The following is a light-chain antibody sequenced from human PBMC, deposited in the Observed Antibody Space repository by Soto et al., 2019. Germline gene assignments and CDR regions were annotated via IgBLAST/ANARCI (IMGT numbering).Light chain of an antibody. Sequence: QSVLTQPPSVSAAPGQKVTISCSGSSSNIGNNYLSWYQQLPRTATKILIYDNNNRPSGIPDRFSGSKSGTSATLGITGLQTGDEADYYCGTWDSSLSAVFGGGTKLTVL. V-gene: IGLV1-51*01. CDR1: SSNIGNNY. CDR3: GTWDSSLSAV. CDR2: DNN. J-gene: IGLJ2*01.